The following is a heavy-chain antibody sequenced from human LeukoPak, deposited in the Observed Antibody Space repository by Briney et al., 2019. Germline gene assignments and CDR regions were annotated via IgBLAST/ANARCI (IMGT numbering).Heavy chain of an antibody. Sequence: ASVKVSCKASGYTFTGYYIHWVRQAPGQGLEWMGRINPNSGGTNYAQKFQGRVTMTRDTSISTAYMELSRLRSDDTAVYYCANLHPGYSSSPFDYWGQRTLVTVSS. D-gene: IGHD6-6*01. CDR1: GYTFTGYY. J-gene: IGHJ4*02. CDR2: INPNSGGT. V-gene: IGHV1-2*06. CDR3: ANLHPGYSSSPFDY.